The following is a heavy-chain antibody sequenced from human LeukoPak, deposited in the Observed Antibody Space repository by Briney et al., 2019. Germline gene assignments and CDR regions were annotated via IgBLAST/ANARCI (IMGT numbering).Heavy chain of an antibody. V-gene: IGHV3-53*01. Sequence: AGGSLRLSCAASGFTVSSNYMSWVRQAPGKGLEWVSVIYSGGSTYYADSVKGRFTISRDNSKNTLYLQMNSLRAEDTAVYYCAREDYDSSGHNYFDYWGQGTLVTVSS. J-gene: IGHJ4*02. CDR3: AREDYDSSGHNYFDY. D-gene: IGHD3-22*01. CDR1: GFTVSSNY. CDR2: IYSGGST.